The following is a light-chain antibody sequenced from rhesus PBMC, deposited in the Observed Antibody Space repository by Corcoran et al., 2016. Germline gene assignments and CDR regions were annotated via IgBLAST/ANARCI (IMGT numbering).Light chain of an antibody. CDR2: GAS. CDR3: YQHSSRYPS. Sequence: QVILTQSPATLSLSPGERATLSCRASQSVSSYLAWYQQKPGQAPRLLIYGASSRTTGIPDRFSGSGSGTDFTLTISSLEPEDVGVYHCYQHSSRYPSFGQGTKVEIK. CDR1: QSVSSY. J-gene: IGKJ2*01. V-gene: IGKV3-10*01.